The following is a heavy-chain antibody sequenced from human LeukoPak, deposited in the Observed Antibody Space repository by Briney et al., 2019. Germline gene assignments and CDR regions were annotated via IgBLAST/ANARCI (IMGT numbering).Heavy chain of an antibody. CDR1: GFTFSNYW. CDR2: INKDLSDT. D-gene: IGHD1-14*01. Sequence: GSLRLSCAASGFTFSNYWMHWGRQAPGKVLVCVSRINKDLSDTRYADYVTGRFTISRDNSKNTLYLQMNSLRAEDTAVYYCAKDRGIIAAGGDYWGQGTLVTVSS. V-gene: IGHV3-74*01. CDR3: AKDRGIIAAGGDY. J-gene: IGHJ4*02.